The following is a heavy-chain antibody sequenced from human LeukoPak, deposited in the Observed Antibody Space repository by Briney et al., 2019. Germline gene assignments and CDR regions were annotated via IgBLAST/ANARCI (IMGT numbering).Heavy chain of an antibody. CDR3: ARDSLLDYYGSGSYYNPLEV. J-gene: IGHJ4*02. CDR2: IYSSGIT. V-gene: IGHV4-59*01. CDR1: YGSISSYY. D-gene: IGHD3-10*01. Sequence: SETLSLTCIVSYGSISSYYWSWIRQPPGKGLEWIGQIYSSGITNYSPSLKSRVTISVDTSKNQFSLKLTSVTAADTAVYYCARDSLLDYYGSGSYYNPLEVWGQGTLVTVSS.